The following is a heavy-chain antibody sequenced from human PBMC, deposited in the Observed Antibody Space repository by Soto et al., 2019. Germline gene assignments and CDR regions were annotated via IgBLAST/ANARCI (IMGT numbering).Heavy chain of an antibody. CDR2: IIPIFGTA. V-gene: IGHV1-69*13. CDR3: ARDHRYCSGGSCYSDYYYGMDV. Sequence: ASVKVSCKASGGTFSSYAISWVRQAPGQGLEWMGGIIPIFGTANYAQKFQGRVTITADESTSTAYMELSSLRSEDTAVYYCARDHRYCSGGSCYSDYYYGMDVWGQGTTVTVSS. J-gene: IGHJ6*02. CDR1: GGTFSSYA. D-gene: IGHD2-15*01.